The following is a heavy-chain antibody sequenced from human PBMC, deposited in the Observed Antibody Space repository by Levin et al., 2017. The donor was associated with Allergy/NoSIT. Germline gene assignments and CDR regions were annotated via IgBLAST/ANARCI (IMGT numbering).Heavy chain of an antibody. D-gene: IGHD5-12*01. V-gene: IGHV3-9*01. CDR3: VKDSGGYSDGGWGYFDQ. Sequence: PGGSLRLSCVASGFTFDDYAMHWVRQAPGKGLEWVSGISWDSGDIGYGDSVKGRFSIFRDNAKNSLYLQMDNLRTDDTAMYYCVKDSGGYSDGGWGYFDQWGQGALVTVSS. CDR1: GFTFDDYA. J-gene: IGHJ4*02. CDR2: ISWDSGDI.